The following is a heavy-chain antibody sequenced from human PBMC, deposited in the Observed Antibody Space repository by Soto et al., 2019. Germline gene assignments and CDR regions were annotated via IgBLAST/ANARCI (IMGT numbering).Heavy chain of an antibody. Sequence: QITLKESGPTLVEPGQTLTLTCSFSGFSLSTSGVGVGWIRQPPGKALEWLAVIYWDDDKRYNPTLKSRLTITDDTSNSQVVLKVTNMDPMDTATYYCGHRRGGGTLWDGGYFDYWGQGALVTVSS. CDR1: GFSLSTSGVG. V-gene: IGHV2-5*02. J-gene: IGHJ4*02. CDR3: GHRRGGGTLWDGGYFDY. CDR2: IYWDDDK. D-gene: IGHD3-16*01.